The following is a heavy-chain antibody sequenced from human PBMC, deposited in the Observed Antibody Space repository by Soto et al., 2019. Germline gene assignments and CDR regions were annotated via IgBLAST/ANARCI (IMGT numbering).Heavy chain of an antibody. D-gene: IGHD3-3*01. Sequence: VGSLRLSCAASGFTFSNAWMSWVRQAPGKGLEWVGRIKSKADGGTTDYAAPVKGRFTISRDDSKKTLYLQMNSLKTEDTAVYYCTTGRVLYYDFPRWGQGTLVTVSS. CDR1: GFTFSNAW. V-gene: IGHV3-15*01. CDR3: TTGRVLYYDFPR. J-gene: IGHJ4*02. CDR2: IKSKADGGTT.